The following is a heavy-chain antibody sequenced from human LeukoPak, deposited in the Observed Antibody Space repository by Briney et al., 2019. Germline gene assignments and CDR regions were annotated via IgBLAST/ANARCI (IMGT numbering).Heavy chain of an antibody. CDR3: ARAYSSSWYTWFDP. CDR2: IYTSGST. J-gene: IGHJ5*02. Sequence: SETLSLTCTVSGGSISSYYWSWIRQTPGKGLEWIGYIYTSGSTNYIPSLKSRVTISVDTSKNQFSLKLSSVTAADTAVYYCARAYSSSWYTWFDPWGQGTLVTVSS. V-gene: IGHV4-4*09. CDR1: GGSISSYY. D-gene: IGHD6-13*01.